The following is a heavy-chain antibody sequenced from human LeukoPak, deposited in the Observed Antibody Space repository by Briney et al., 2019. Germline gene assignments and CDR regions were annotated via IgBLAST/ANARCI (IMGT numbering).Heavy chain of an antibody. CDR2: IIPIFGTA. D-gene: IGHD3-10*01. J-gene: IGHJ4*02. V-gene: IGHV1-69*05. Sequence: SVKVSCKASGGTFSSYAISWVRQAPGQGLEWMGGIIPIFGTANYAQKFQGRVTITTDESTSTAYMELSSLRSEDTAVYYCARSSSSYYYFDYWGQGTLVTVSS. CDR3: ARSSSSYYYFDY. CDR1: GGTFSSYA.